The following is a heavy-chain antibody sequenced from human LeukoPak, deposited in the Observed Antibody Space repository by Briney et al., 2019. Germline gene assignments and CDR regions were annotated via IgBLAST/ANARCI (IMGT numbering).Heavy chain of an antibody. CDR3: ARLVAVAGLSWYFDY. D-gene: IGHD6-19*01. Sequence: GESLKISCKGSGYRFTTYWIGWVRQMPGKGLEWMGIIYPGDSDTRYSPSFQGQVTFSADKSITTAYLQWSSLKASDTAMYYCARLVAVAGLSWYFDYWGQGALVTVSS. V-gene: IGHV5-51*01. J-gene: IGHJ4*02. CDR1: GYRFTTYW. CDR2: IYPGDSDT.